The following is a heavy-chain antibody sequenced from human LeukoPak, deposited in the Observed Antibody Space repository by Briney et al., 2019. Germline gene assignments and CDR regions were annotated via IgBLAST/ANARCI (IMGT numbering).Heavy chain of an antibody. CDR2: ISGSGGST. D-gene: IGHD6-6*01. CDR1: GFTFSSYE. CDR3: AKDFHLAARPYYFDY. J-gene: IGHJ4*02. Sequence: GGSLRLSCAASGFTFSSYEMSWVRQAPGKGLEWVSAISGSGGSTYYADSVKGRFTISRDNSKNTLYLQMNSLRAEDTAVYYCAKDFHLAARPYYFDYWGQGTLVTVSS. V-gene: IGHV3-23*01.